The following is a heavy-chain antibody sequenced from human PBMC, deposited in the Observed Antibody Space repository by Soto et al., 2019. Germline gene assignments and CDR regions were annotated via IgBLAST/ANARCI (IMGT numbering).Heavy chain of an antibody. V-gene: IGHV4-31*03. CDR2: IYYSGST. J-gene: IGHJ6*02. CDR1: GGSISNGGYY. D-gene: IGHD3-3*01. CDR3: ARDGTDFSSGHEGMDV. Sequence: SETLSLTCTVSGGSISNGGYYWTWIRQHPGKGLEWIGYIYYSGSTYYNPSLKSRVTISVDTSKNQFSLKLTSVTAADTAVYYCARDGTDFSSGHEGMDVWGQGTTVTVSS.